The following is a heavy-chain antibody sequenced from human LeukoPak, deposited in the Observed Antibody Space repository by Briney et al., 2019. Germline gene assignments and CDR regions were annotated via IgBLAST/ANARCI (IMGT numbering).Heavy chain of an antibody. D-gene: IGHD4-17*01. J-gene: IGHJ3*01. Sequence: GGSLRLSCAASGFTFSNAWMNWVRQAPGKGLEWVGRIKSKSDGGTTDFAAPVKGRFTISRDDSQNTLYLQMNSLKTEDTAVYYCASDTTHDCGDYIGAFDVWGQGTMVTVSS. CDR3: ASDTTHDCGDYIGAFDV. CDR1: GFTFSNAW. V-gene: IGHV3-15*07. CDR2: IKSKSDGGTT.